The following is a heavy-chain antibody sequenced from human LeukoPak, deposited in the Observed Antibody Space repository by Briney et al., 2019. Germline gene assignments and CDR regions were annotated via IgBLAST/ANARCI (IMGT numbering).Heavy chain of an antibody. J-gene: IGHJ4*02. D-gene: IGHD3-16*01. Sequence: PGGSLRLSCAASGFTLSDYAMHWVRQAPGKGLEWVSVIYSGGNTYYADSVKGRFTISRDKFNNTLSLQMNTLRAEDTAVYYCTRGLYYPFDYWGQGTLVTVSS. V-gene: IGHV3-53*01. CDR3: TRGLYYPFDY. CDR1: GFTLSDYA. CDR2: IYSGGNT.